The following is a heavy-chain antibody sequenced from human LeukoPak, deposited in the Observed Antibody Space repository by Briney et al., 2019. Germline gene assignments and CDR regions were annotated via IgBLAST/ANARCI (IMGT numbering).Heavy chain of an antibody. J-gene: IGHJ4*02. CDR2: IKPDGSAK. D-gene: IGHD3-10*01. V-gene: IGHV3-7*01. CDR1: GFTFSSYW. CDR3: ARERMYSGSGSTFPYYDY. Sequence: GGSLRLSCAASGFTFSSYWMSWVRQSPGKGLEWVANIKPDGSAKYYVGSVKGRFTISRANARNALFLEMNSLRAEDTAVYYCARERMYSGSGSTFPYYDYWGQGTLVIVSS.